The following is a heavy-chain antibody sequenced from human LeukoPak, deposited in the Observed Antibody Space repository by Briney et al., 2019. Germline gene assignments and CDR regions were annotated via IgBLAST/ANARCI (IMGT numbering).Heavy chain of an antibody. D-gene: IGHD3-10*01. CDR3: AWGSGSYWSFDY. CDR1: GDSITSYN. CDR2: FSYSGST. J-gene: IGHJ4*02. V-gene: IGHV4-59*08. Sequence: SETLSLTCTVSGDSITSYNWNWIRQPPGKGLEWIGYFSYSGSTNYNPSLKSRVTIFVDTSKNQFSLKLSSVTAADTAVYYCAWGSGSYWSFDYWGQGTLVTVSS.